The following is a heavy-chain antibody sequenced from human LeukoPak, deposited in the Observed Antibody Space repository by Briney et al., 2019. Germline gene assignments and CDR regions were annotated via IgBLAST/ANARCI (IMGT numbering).Heavy chain of an antibody. V-gene: IGHV3-48*03. D-gene: IGHD4-17*01. CDR1: GFTFSSYE. Sequence: PGGSLRLSCAASGFTFSSYEMNWVRQAPGKGLEWVSFISNNGDTITYVDSVKGRFTISRDNSKNTLYLQMNSLRAEDTAVYYCANGNNGDYVRLDYWGQGTLVTVSS. J-gene: IGHJ4*02. CDR3: ANGNNGDYVRLDY. CDR2: ISNNGDTI.